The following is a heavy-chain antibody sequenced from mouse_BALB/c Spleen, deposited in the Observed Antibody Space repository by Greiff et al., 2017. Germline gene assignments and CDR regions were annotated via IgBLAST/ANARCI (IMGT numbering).Heavy chain of an antibody. D-gene: IGHD2-2*01. V-gene: IGHV14-3*02. Sequence: EVQRVESGAELVKPGASVKLSCTASGFNIKDTYMHWVKQRPEQGLEWIGRIDPANGNTKYDPKFQGKATITADTSSNTAYLQLSSLTSEDTAVYYCAREWLRQGYWYFDVWGAGTTVTVSS. CDR2: IDPANGNT. CDR3: AREWLRQGYWYFDV. J-gene: IGHJ1*01. CDR1: GFNIKDTY.